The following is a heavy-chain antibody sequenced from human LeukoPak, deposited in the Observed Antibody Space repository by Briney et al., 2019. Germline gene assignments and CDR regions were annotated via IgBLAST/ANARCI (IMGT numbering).Heavy chain of an antibody. CDR3: AKDGQRGFDYSNSLEH. J-gene: IGHJ4*02. Sequence: GGSLRLSCEASGFTFSHFGIHWVRQAPGKGLEWVAVIWSDATNEYYAASVKGRFTISRDNFKNTVSLQMNSLRVEDTAVYYCAKDGQRGFDYSNSLEHWGQGSLVTVSS. CDR2: IWSDATNE. CDR1: GFTFSHFG. V-gene: IGHV3-33*06. D-gene: IGHD4-11*01.